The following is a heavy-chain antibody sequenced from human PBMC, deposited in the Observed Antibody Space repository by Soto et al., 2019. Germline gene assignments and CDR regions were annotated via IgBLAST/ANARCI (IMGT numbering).Heavy chain of an antibody. CDR1: CGSISSCNYY. Sequence: SETLSLTCTVSCGSISSCNYYWSWIRQPPGKGLEWIGFISYSGSTYYNASLKSRVTISVDTSKNQFSLNLSFVTAADTAVYYCATMGTPATGLYYFDYWGQGTLVTVSS. J-gene: IGHJ4*02. CDR2: ISYSGST. V-gene: IGHV4-30-4*01. CDR3: ATMGTPATGLYYFDY. D-gene: IGHD1-7*01.